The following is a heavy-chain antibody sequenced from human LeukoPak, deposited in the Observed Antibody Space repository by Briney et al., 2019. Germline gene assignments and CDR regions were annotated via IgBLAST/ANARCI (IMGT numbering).Heavy chain of an antibody. CDR2: ISYDGSNK. CDR1: GFTFSSYA. CDR3: ASAASIAVAGNVY. Sequence: PGGSETLFCAASGFTFSSYAMHWVRQAPGKGLEWVAVISYDGSNKYYADSVKGRFTISRDNSKNTLFLQMNSLRAEDTAVYYCASAASIAVAGNVYWGQGTPVNISS. V-gene: IGHV3-30-3*01. J-gene: IGHJ4*02. D-gene: IGHD6-19*01.